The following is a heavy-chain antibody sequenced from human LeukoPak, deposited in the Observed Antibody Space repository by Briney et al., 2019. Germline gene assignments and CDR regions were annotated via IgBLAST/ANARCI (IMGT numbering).Heavy chain of an antibody. CDR1: GFTFSSYA. CDR3: ARFPYYYDSSGYQDDY. J-gene: IGHJ4*02. CDR2: ISYDGSNK. D-gene: IGHD3-22*01. V-gene: IGHV3-30-3*01. Sequence: PGGSLRLSCAASGFTFSSYAMHWVRQAPGKGLEWVAVISYDGSNKYYADSVKGRFTISRDNSKNTLYLQMNSLRAEDTAVYYCARFPYYYDSSGYQDDYWGQGTLVTVSS.